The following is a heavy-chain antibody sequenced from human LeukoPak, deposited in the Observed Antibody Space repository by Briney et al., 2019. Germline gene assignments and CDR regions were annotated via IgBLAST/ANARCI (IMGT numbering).Heavy chain of an antibody. J-gene: IGHJ4*02. CDR1: GYTFTSYY. Sequence: ASVKVSCKASGYTFTSYYMHWVRQAPGQGLEWMGIINPSGGSTSYAQKFQGRVTMTEDTSTDTAYMELSSLRSEDTAVYYRATAPGRQWLVLPLDYWGQGTLVTVSS. CDR2: INPSGGST. CDR3: ATAPGRQWLVLPLDY. D-gene: IGHD6-19*01. V-gene: IGHV1-46*01.